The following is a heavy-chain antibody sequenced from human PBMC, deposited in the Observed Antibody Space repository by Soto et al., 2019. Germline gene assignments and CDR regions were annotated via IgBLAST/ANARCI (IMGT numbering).Heavy chain of an antibody. CDR1: GGTFSPYT. V-gene: IGHV1-69*08. Sequence: QVQLVQSGAEVKKPWSSVKVSCKASGGTFSPYTINWVRQAPGHGLEWMGRIIPFHGVTNYAETFQARVTITADNSTSTAYMELSGLRFEDTAMYYCTRDWEITVSTWSFGGFWGRGTLVTVSS. CDR3: TRDWEITVSTWSFGGF. J-gene: IGHJ4*02. D-gene: IGHD3-10*01. CDR2: IIPFHGVT.